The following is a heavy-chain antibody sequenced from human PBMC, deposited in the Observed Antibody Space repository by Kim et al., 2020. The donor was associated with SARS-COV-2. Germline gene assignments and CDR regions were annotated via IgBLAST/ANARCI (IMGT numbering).Heavy chain of an antibody. V-gene: IGHV3-11*05. Sequence: GRFTISRDNAKNSLYLQMNSLRAEDTAVYYCARDMDYYDSSGDQCVIFDYSGQGTLVTVSS. D-gene: IGHD3-22*01. J-gene: IGHJ4*02. CDR3: ARDMDYYDSSGDQCVIFDY.